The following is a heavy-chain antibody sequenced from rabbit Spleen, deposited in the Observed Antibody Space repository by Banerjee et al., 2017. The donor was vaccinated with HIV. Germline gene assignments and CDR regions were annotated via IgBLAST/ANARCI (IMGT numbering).Heavy chain of an antibody. Sequence: QEQLVESGGGLVQPEGSLTLTCKASGFSFNSGYDMCWVRQAPGKGLEWIACIDAGSSGFTYFATWAKGRFTISKTSSTTVTLQMTRLTAADTATYFCARGSVHVSGWGAEFALWGPGTLVTVS. V-gene: IGHV1S45*01. D-gene: IGHD4-1*01. CDR1: GFSFNSGYD. J-gene: IGHJ6*01. CDR3: ARGSVHVSGWGAEFAL. CDR2: IDAGSSGFT.